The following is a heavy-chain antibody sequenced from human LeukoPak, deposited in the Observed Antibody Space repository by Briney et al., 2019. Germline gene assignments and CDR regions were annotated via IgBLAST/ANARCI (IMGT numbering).Heavy chain of an antibody. CDR2: IIPIFGTA. CDR1: GGTFSSYA. Sequence: GASLKVSCKASGGTFSSYAISWVRQAPGQGLEWMGGIIPIFGTANYAQKFQGRVTITADESTSTAYMELSSLRSEDTAVYYCARSVGATQHFDYWGQGTLVTVSS. D-gene: IGHD1-26*01. J-gene: IGHJ4*02. V-gene: IGHV1-69*13. CDR3: ARSVGATQHFDY.